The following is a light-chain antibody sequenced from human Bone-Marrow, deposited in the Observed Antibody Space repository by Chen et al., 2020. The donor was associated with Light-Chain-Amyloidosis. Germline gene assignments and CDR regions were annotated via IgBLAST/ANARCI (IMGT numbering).Light chain of an antibody. CDR1: QTISSNY. CDR3: QQYGTSPLT. V-gene: IGKV3-20*01. CDR2: GSS. J-gene: IGKJ4*01. Sequence: EIVLTQSPGTLSLSPGEGANLSCRASQTISSNYLTWYQQKFGQAPRLLIYGSSSRAIVIPDRFTGSGSGTDFTLTINRLEPEDFAMYYCQQYGTSPLTFGGGTKVEIK.